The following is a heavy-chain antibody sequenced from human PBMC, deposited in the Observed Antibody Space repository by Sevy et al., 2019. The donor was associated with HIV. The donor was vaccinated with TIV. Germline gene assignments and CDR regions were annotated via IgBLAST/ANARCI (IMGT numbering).Heavy chain of an antibody. D-gene: IGHD3-10*01. CDR3: TTDPSPRSMVRGVIIAGDAFDI. J-gene: IGHJ3*02. Sequence: GGSLRLSCAASGFTFSNAWMSWVRQAPGKGLEWVGRIKSKTDGGTTDYAAPVKGRFTISRDDSKNTRYRQMNSLKTEDTAVYYCTTDPSPRSMVRGVIIAGDAFDIWGQGTMVTVSS. V-gene: IGHV3-15*01. CDR2: IKSKTDGGTT. CDR1: GFTFSNAW.